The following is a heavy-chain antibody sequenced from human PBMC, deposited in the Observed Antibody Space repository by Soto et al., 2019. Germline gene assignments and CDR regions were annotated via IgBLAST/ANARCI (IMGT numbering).Heavy chain of an antibody. CDR3: ARTDYDSSGYYPTPFDY. J-gene: IGHJ4*02. CDR2: IIPIFGTA. V-gene: IGHV1-69*01. CDR1: GGTFSSYA. Sequence: QVQLVQSGAEVKKPGSSVKVSCKASGGTFSSYAISWVRQAPGQGLEWMGGIIPIFGTANYAQKFQGRVTITADESTSTAYMELSSLRSDDTAVYYCARTDYDSSGYYPTPFDYWGQGTLVTVSS. D-gene: IGHD3-22*01.